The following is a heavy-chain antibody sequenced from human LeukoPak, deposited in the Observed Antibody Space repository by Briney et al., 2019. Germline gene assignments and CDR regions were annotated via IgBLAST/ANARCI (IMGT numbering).Heavy chain of an antibody. J-gene: IGHJ4*02. CDR2: ISRSSSYI. V-gene: IGHV3-21*01. CDR3: ARDSLHTSAYWDY. CDR1: GFTFSSYS. Sequence: GGSLRLSCAASGFTFSSYSMNWVRQAPGKGLEWVSTISRSSSYIYYADSVKGRFTISRENGKNSLYLQMSSLRAEDTAVYYCARDSLHTSAYWDYWGQGILVTVSS. D-gene: IGHD3-22*01.